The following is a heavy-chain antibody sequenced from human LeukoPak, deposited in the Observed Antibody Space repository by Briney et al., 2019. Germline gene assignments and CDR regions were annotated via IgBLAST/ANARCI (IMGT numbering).Heavy chain of an antibody. CDR3: AKRYYDSSGYYGTFDY. CDR1: GFTFSSYA. J-gene: IGHJ4*02. CDR2: ISGSGGST. Sequence: GGSLRLSCAASGFTFSSYAMSWVRQAPGKGLECVSAISGSGGSTYYADSVKGRFTISRDNSKNTLYLQMNSLRAEDTAVYYCAKRYYDSSGYYGTFDYWGQGTLVTVSS. D-gene: IGHD3-22*01. V-gene: IGHV3-23*01.